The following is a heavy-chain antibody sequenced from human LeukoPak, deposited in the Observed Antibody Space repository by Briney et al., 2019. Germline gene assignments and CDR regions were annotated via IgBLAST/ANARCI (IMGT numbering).Heavy chain of an antibody. CDR1: GGSISSYY. CDR3: ARLEGGQDDY. D-gene: IGHD3-3*01. CDR2: IYYSGST. Sequence: SGTLSLTCTVSGGSISSYYWSWIRQPPGKGLEWIGYIYYSGSTNYNPSLKSRVTISVDTSKNQFSLKLSSVTAADTAVYYCARLEGGQDDYWGQGTLVTVSS. V-gene: IGHV4-59*08. J-gene: IGHJ4*02.